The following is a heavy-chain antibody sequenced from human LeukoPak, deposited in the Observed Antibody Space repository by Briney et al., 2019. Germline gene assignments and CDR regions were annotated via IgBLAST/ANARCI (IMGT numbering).Heavy chain of an antibody. J-gene: IGHJ4*02. V-gene: IGHV3-23*01. D-gene: IGHD3-22*01. CDR2: ISGSGGST. Sequence: PGRSLRLSCAASGFTFSSYAIHWVRQAPEKGLEWVSSISGSGGSTSYADSVKGRFTISRDNSKNTLYLQMNSLRAEDTAIYYCAKVKDYYDSSGYYYYFDYWGQGTLVTVSS. CDR3: AKVKDYYDSSGYYYYFDY. CDR1: GFTFSSYA.